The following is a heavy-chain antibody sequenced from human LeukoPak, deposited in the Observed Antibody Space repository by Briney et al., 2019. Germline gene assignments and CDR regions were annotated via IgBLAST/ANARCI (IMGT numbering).Heavy chain of an antibody. D-gene: IGHD4-17*01. CDR3: AKDHPGYGDYGGY. CDR2: IYSGGST. CDR1: GFTVSSNY. Sequence: GGSLRLSCAASGFTVSSNYMSWVRQAPGKGLEWVSVIYSGGSTYYADSVKGRFTISRDNSKNTLYLQMNSLRAEDTAVYYCAKDHPGYGDYGGYWGQGALVTVSS. V-gene: IGHV3-66*01. J-gene: IGHJ4*02.